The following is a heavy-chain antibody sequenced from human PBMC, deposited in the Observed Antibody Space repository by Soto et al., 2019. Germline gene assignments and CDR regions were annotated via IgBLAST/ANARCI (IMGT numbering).Heavy chain of an antibody. CDR3: VQSRCGGDCLEIYSSHAYNGLDV. Sequence: QVTLKESGPTLVKPTQTLTLTCTVSGLSLRTTGVGVGWVRQPPGKALEWLALLYWDDDKRYSPSLRSKLNIAKEISIKQVVFTMTNIDTVDTATYYCVQSRCGGDCLEIYSSHAYNGLDVWGQGTTVTVSS. D-gene: IGHD2-21*02. J-gene: IGHJ6*02. CDR2: LYWDDDK. V-gene: IGHV2-5*02. CDR1: GLSLRTTGVG.